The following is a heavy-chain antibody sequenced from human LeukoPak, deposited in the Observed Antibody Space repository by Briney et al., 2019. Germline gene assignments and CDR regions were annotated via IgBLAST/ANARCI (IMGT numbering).Heavy chain of an antibody. Sequence: ASETLSLTCTVSGYSISSGYYWGWIRQPPGKGLEWIGSIYHSGSTYYNPSLKSRVTISVDTSKNQFSLKLSSVTAADTAVYYCARRVPGSSRGGYYFDYWGQGTLVTVSS. CDR3: ARRVPGSSRGGYYFDY. D-gene: IGHD1-26*01. J-gene: IGHJ4*02. CDR1: GYSISSGYY. V-gene: IGHV4-38-2*02. CDR2: IYHSGST.